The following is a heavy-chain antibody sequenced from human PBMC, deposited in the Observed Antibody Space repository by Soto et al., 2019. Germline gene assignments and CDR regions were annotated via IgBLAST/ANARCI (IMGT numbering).Heavy chain of an antibody. CDR2: ISGSGDRT. J-gene: IGHJ4*02. D-gene: IGHD3-22*01. CDR3: VKDEGGYPSTAPI. Sequence: EVQLLESGGGLVQPGGSLRLSCAASGITISNYPMSWVRQAPGKGLDWVSGISGSGDRTYYADSAKGRFTISKDISRNSLFLQLDSLGVEDTAVYFCVKDEGGYPSTAPIWGQVTLVTVSS. CDR1: GITISNYP. V-gene: IGHV3-23*01.